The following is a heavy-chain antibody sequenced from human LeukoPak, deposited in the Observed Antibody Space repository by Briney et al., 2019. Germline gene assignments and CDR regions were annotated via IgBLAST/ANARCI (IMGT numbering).Heavy chain of an antibody. CDR2: IYSGGST. CDR3: ARVVGATIIDY. Sequence: PGGSLRLSCAASGFTVSSNYMSWVRQAPGKGLEWVSVIYSGGSTYYADSVKGRFTISRDNSKNTLYLQMNSLRAEDTAVYYCARVVGATIIDYWGRGTLVTVSS. J-gene: IGHJ4*02. CDR1: GFTVSSNY. D-gene: IGHD1-26*01. V-gene: IGHV3-66*01.